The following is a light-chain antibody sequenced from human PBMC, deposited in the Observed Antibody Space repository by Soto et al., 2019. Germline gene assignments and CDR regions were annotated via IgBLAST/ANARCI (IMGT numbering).Light chain of an antibody. Sequence: QSALTQPASVSGSPGQSITISCTGTSSDVGGYKYVSWYQHHLGKAPELIIYEASNRPSGVSNRFSGSKSGNTASLTISGLQPEDEAHYYCTSYTSSHTRVFGGGTKLTVL. V-gene: IGLV2-14*01. CDR3: TSYTSSHTRV. J-gene: IGLJ2*01. CDR1: SSDVGGYKY. CDR2: EAS.